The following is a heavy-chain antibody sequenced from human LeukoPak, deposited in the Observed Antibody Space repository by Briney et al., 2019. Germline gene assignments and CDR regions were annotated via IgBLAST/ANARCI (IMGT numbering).Heavy chain of an antibody. CDR1: GFTFSSYA. J-gene: IGHJ6*02. D-gene: IGHD3-10*01. V-gene: IGHV3-23*01. CDR3: VFGESSHLPFGMDV. CDR2: ISGSGGGT. Sequence: GGSLRLSCAASGFTFSSYAMSWVRQAPGKGLEWVSSISGSGGGTYYADSVKGRFTISRDNSKNTLYLQMNSLRAEDTAVYYCVFGESSHLPFGMDVWGQGTTVTVSS.